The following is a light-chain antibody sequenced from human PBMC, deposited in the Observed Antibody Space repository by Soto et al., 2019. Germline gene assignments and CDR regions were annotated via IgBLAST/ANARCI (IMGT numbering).Light chain of an antibody. J-gene: IGKJ1*01. CDR3: EQDCRSGR. Sequence: LSLSRCTVSLSPGERATRSCRASQSVSNNSLAWYKRKPGQAPRLLIYGASNRATGIPDRFSGSGSGTAFTLTISILEPEDIAVYNWEQDCRSGRFGQGTRLDIK. V-gene: IGKV3-20*01. CDR1: QSVSNNS. CDR2: GAS.